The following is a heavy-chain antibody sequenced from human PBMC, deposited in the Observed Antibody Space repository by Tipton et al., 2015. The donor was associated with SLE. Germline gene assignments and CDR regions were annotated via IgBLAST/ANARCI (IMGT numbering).Heavy chain of an antibody. J-gene: IGHJ5*02. CDR3: ARHDANYGRNWFDP. CDR1: VCSISGSY. D-gene: IGHD4/OR15-4a*01. V-gene: IGHV4-4*07. Sequence: LRLSCTASVCSISGSYWILILQPAGKGLEWIGRVFSSGSTIHNPTIKSRITLSLDTSKNQFSLRVNSVTAADTAVYYCARHDANYGRNWFDPWGRGTLVTVSS. CDR2: VFSSGST.